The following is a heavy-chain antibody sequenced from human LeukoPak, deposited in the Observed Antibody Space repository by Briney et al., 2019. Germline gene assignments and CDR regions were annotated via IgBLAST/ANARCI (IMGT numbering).Heavy chain of an antibody. D-gene: IGHD6-19*01. V-gene: IGHV1-3*01. CDR1: GYTFATYP. CDR2: INVGNGDT. Sequence: GASVKVSCKASGYTFATYPIHWVRQASGQGLEWMGWINVGNGDTKYSQKFQGRVTITRDTSARIAYMELSRLRSEDTAVYYCARYSSGWYAWGQGTLVTVSS. J-gene: IGHJ5*02. CDR3: ARYSSGWYA.